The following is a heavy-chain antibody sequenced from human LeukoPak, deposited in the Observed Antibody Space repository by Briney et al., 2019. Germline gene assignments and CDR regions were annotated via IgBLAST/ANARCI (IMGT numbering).Heavy chain of an antibody. V-gene: IGHV3-30*04. D-gene: IGHD6-19*01. J-gene: IGHJ6*02. CDR3: ARSDSSGWYDYYYYGIDV. CDR2: ISYDGNNK. CDR1: GITFRNYA. Sequence: GTSLRLSCAASGITFRNYAMHWVRQAPGKGLEWVAVISYDGNNKYHADSVKGRFTISRDNSKNTLYLQMNSLRAEDTAVYYCARSDSSGWYDYYYYGIDVWGQGTTVTVSS.